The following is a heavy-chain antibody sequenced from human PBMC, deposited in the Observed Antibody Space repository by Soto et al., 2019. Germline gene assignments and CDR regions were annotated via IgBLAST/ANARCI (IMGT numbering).Heavy chain of an antibody. D-gene: IGHD6-13*01. Sequence: GGSLRLSCVASGYTFSTYAIIWVRQAPGKGLESISSVSGSGGDTYYADSVKGRFTISRDNSKNTVYLQMNSLRAEDTAVYYCAKESSAAVNYLYGMDVWGQGTSVTVSS. CDR3: AKESSAAVNYLYGMDV. CDR2: VSGSGGDT. V-gene: IGHV3-23*01. CDR1: GYTFSTYA. J-gene: IGHJ6*02.